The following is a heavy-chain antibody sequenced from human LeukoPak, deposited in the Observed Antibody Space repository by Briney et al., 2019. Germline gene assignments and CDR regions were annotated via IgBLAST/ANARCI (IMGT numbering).Heavy chain of an antibody. V-gene: IGHV3-23*01. CDR3: AKDRGDGSNRDGFFDY. Sequence: GGSLRLSCAASGFTFSNYAMSWVRQAPGKGLEWVSGSGGGSSTYYADSVKGRFTISRDNSKNTLYLRMNSLRVDDTAAYYCAKDRGDGSNRDGFFDYWGQGTLVTVSS. CDR2: SGGGSST. D-gene: IGHD5-24*01. J-gene: IGHJ4*02. CDR1: GFTFSNYA.